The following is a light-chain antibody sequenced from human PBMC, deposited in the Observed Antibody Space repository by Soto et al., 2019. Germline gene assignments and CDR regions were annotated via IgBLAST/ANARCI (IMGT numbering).Light chain of an antibody. V-gene: IGKV1-5*03. CDR2: KAS. CDR1: QSISSW. J-gene: IGKJ5*01. CDR3: QQLNSYPLT. Sequence: DIQMTQSPSTLSASVGDRVTIICRASQSISSWLAWYQQKQGKAPKXLIYKASSLESGVPSRFSGSGSGTELAITISSLQPDDFETDDCQQLNSYPLTFGQGTRLEIK.